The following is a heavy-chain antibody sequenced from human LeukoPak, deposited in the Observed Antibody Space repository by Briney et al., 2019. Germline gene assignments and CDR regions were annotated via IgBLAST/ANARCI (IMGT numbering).Heavy chain of an antibody. CDR1: GYTFTGYY. Sequence: GASVKVSCRASGYTFTGYYMHWVRQAPGQGLEWMGWINPNSGEWLGWINPNSGGTKFAQKFQGGVTMTRDTSISTAYMDLSRLKSDDTALYYCTRDGGGSAFDIWGQGTVVTVSS. CDR2: WINPNSGEWLGWINPNSGGT. V-gene: IGHV1-2*02. CDR3: TRDGGGSAFDI. D-gene: IGHD1-26*01. J-gene: IGHJ3*02.